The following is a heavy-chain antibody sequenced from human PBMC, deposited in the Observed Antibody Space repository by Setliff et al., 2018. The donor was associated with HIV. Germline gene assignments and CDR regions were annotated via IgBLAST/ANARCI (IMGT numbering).Heavy chain of an antibody. CDR3: VRQGHWYIPWYFDY. Sequence: LSLTCRVSGGSIRDYYWNWIRQPAGKGLEWIGRIYSDGSTNYNPSLKSRVTMSVDTSKNQFSLKLSSVTAADTAVYYCVRQGHWYIPWYFDYWGQGALVTVSS. D-gene: IGHD1-20*01. V-gene: IGHV4-4*07. CDR2: IYSDGST. J-gene: IGHJ4*02. CDR1: GGSIRDYY.